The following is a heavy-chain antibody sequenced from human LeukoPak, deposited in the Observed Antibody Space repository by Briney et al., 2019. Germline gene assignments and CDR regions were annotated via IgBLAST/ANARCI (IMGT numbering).Heavy chain of an antibody. V-gene: IGHV3-53*01. CDR3: ARDSGSYSATDAFDI. Sequence: PGGSLRLSCAASGFTVSSNYMGWVRQAPGKGLEWVSVIYSGGSTYYADSVKGRFTISRDNSKNTLYLQMNSLRAEDTAVYYCARDSGSYSATDAFDIWGQGTMVTVSS. D-gene: IGHD1-26*01. J-gene: IGHJ3*02. CDR2: IYSGGST. CDR1: GFTVSSNY.